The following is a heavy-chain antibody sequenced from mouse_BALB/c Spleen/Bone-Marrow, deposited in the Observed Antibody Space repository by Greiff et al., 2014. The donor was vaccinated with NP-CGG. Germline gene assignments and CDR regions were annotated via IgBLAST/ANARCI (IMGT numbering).Heavy chain of an antibody. CDR2: IWNDGST. Sequence: VKLVESGPGLVAPSQSLSITCTISGFSLTSYGVHWVRQPPGEGLEWLTVIWNDGSTTYNSALKSRLTISKDNSKSQVFLKMNSLQTDDTGMYYCAKHGGGYFDYWGQGTSLTVSS. V-gene: IGHV2-6-1*01. CDR3: AKHGGGYFDY. J-gene: IGHJ2*02. CDR1: GFSLTSYG.